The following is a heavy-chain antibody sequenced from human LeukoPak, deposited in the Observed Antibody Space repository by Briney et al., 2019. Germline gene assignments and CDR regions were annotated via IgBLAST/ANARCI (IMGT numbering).Heavy chain of an antibody. J-gene: IGHJ4*02. CDR3: AKEVSGWDYFDY. Sequence: GGSLRLSCAASGFTVSSYGMNWVRQAPGKGLEWVSGISPRGDIKYYADSVKGRFTISRDNSKNTLYLQMNSLRAEDTAVYYCAKEVSGWDYFDYWGQGTLVTVSS. V-gene: IGHV3-23*01. CDR2: ISPRGDIK. D-gene: IGHD6-19*01. CDR1: GFTVSSYG.